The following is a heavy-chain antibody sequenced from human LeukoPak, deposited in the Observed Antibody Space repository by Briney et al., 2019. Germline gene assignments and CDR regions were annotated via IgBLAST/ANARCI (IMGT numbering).Heavy chain of an antibody. J-gene: IGHJ6*03. Sequence: PSETLSLTCAVYGGSFSGYYWSWIRQPPGKGLEWIGEINHSGSTNYNPSLKSRVTISVDTSKNQFSLKLSSVTAADTAVYYCARAIYGGPVYYYYMDVWAKGPRSPSP. CDR3: ARAIYGGPVYYYYMDV. V-gene: IGHV4-34*01. D-gene: IGHD4-23*01. CDR2: INHSGST. CDR1: GGSFSGYY.